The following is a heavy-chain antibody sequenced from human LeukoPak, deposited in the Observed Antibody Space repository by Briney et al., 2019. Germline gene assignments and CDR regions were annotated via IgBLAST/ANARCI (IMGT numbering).Heavy chain of an antibody. J-gene: IGHJ3*02. Sequence: ASVKVSCKASGYTFTVYYMHWVRQAPGQGLEWMGRINPNSGGTNYAQKFQGRVTMTRDTSISTAYMELSRLRSDDTAVYYCARDRGGYSSGWYDSAFDIWGQGTMVTVSS. D-gene: IGHD6-19*01. CDR2: INPNSGGT. V-gene: IGHV1-2*06. CDR1: GYTFTVYY. CDR3: ARDRGGYSSGWYDSAFDI.